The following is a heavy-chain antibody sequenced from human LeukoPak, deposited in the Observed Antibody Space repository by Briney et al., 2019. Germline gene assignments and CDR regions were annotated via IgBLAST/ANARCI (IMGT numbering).Heavy chain of an antibody. V-gene: IGHV4-4*02. CDR3: ARPFMVRGVGDAFDI. D-gene: IGHD3-10*01. Sequence: SGTLSLTCAVSGGSISSSNWWSWVRPPPGEGLEWIGEIYHSGSTNYNPSLKSRVTISVDKSKNQFSLKLSSVTAADTAVYYCARPFMVRGVGDAFDIWGQGTTVTVSS. CDR2: IYHSGST. J-gene: IGHJ3*02. CDR1: GGSISSSNW.